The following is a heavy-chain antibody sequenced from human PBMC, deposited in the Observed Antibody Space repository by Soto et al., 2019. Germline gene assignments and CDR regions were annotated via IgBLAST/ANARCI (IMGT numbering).Heavy chain of an antibody. D-gene: IGHD5-12*01. CDR2: ISDSGGST. CDR3: AKLVAAYWYFDL. J-gene: IGHJ2*01. V-gene: IGHV3-23*01. Sequence: XXSLRLACAASGFTFSNYAMRWVLQAPGKGLEWVSGISDSGGSTYYADSVKGRFTISRDNSKNTLYLQMNSMRAEDTAVYYCAKLVAAYWYFDLWGRGTLVTVSS. CDR1: GFTFSNYA.